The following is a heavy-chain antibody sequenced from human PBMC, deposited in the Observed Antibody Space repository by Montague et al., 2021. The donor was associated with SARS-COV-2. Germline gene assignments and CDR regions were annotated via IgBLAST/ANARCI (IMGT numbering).Heavy chain of an antibody. CDR1: GGSISSYY. J-gene: IGHJ3*02. CDR3: ARQYYDSSGEDAFDT. Sequence: SETLSLTCTVSGGSISSYYWSWIRQPPGKGLEWIGYIYYSGSTNYNPSLKSRVTISVNTSKNQFSLKLSSVTAADTAVYYCARQYYDSSGEDAFDTWGQGTRATFSS. CDR2: IYYSGST. V-gene: IGHV4-59*08. D-gene: IGHD3-22*01.